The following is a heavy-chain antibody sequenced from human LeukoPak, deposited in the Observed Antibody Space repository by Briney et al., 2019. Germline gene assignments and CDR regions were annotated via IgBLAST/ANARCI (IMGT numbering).Heavy chain of an antibody. CDR1: GGFIGSSSFY. D-gene: IGHD3-22*01. V-gene: IGHV4-39*01. CDR2: LAYSGST. J-gene: IGHJ4*02. Sequence: SETLSLTCTVSGGFIGSSSFYWAWIRQTPGKVLEWIGSLAYSGSTYYKSSLKSRVTLSVDAAKNQFSLNLTSVTAADTALFYCASSTSYYYDTSGYFEYWGQGILVTVSS. CDR3: ASSTSYYYDTSGYFEY.